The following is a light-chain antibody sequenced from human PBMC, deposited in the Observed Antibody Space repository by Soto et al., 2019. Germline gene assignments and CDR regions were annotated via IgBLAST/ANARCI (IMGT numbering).Light chain of an antibody. Sequence: QSALTQPRSVSGSPGQSVTISCTGTSSDVGGYYYVSWYQQHPGKAPKLMIYDVSKRPSGVPDRFSGAKSGNTASLTISGRQAEDAADYYCCSYAGSYTVVFGGGTKLTVL. CDR2: DVS. J-gene: IGLJ2*01. CDR3: CSYAGSYTVV. CDR1: SSDVGGYYY. V-gene: IGLV2-11*01.